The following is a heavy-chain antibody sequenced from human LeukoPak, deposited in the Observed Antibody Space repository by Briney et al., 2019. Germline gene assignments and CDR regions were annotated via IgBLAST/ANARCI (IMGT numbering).Heavy chain of an antibody. CDR3: ARALHYVWGSYRKKNWFDP. D-gene: IGHD3-16*02. V-gene: IGHV4-61*02. CDR2: IYTSGST. Sequence: PSETLSLTCTVSGGSISSGSYYWSWIRQPAGKGLEWIGRIYTSGSTNYNPSLKSRVTISVDTSKNQFSLKLSSVTAADTAVYYCARALHYVWGSYRKKNWFDPWGQGTLVTVSS. CDR1: GGSISSGSYY. J-gene: IGHJ5*02.